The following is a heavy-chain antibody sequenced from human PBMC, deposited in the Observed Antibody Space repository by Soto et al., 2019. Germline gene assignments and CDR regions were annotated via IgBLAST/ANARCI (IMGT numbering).Heavy chain of an antibody. D-gene: IGHD3-3*02. Sequence: EVLLVEAGGGLGKPGGSLRLSCAASGFTFSTYTMNWVRQAPGKGLEWVSPISSSSTHIYYADSVKGRFTNTRDNAINSLYLQMNSLRVEDTAVYYCARDVGSFGAVNWLEHWGQGTLVTVSS. V-gene: IGHV3-21*01. J-gene: IGHJ5*01. CDR3: ARDVGSFGAVNWLEH. CDR2: ISSSSTHI. CDR1: GFTFSTYT.